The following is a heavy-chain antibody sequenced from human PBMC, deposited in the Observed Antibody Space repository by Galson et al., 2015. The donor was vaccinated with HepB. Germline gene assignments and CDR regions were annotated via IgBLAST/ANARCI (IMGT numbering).Heavy chain of an antibody. D-gene: IGHD1-26*01. CDR1: GFTFSSYG. CDR2: ISYDGSNK. V-gene: IGHV3-30*18. Sequence: SLRLSCAASGFTFSSYGMHWVRQAPGKGLEWVAVISYDGSNKYYADSVKGRFTISRDNSKNTLYLQMNSLRAEDTAVYYCAKDGRVVGATTYIWGQGTMVTVSS. CDR3: AKDGRVVGATTYI. J-gene: IGHJ3*02.